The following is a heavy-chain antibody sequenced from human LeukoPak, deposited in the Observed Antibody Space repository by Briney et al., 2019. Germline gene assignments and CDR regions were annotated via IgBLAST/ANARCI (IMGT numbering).Heavy chain of an antibody. Sequence: ASVKVSCEASGYTFTSYAMHWVRQAPGQRLEWMGWINAGNGNTKYSQKFQGRVTITRDTSASTAYMELSSLRSEDTAVYYCARDTEYSSSSELFDYWGQGTLVTVSS. CDR1: GYTFTSYA. V-gene: IGHV1-3*01. CDR2: INAGNGNT. CDR3: ARDTEYSSSSELFDY. D-gene: IGHD6-6*01. J-gene: IGHJ4*02.